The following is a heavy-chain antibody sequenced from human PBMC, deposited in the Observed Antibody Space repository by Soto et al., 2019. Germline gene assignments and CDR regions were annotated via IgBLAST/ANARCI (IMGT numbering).Heavy chain of an antibody. CDR3: AKDHLTTTVTTVGY. V-gene: IGHV3-30*18. CDR1: GFTFSNYG. Sequence: QVQLVESGGGVVQPGRSLRLSCAASGFTFSNYGMHWVRQAPGKGLEWVAAISYHGSDKYYADSVKGRFTISRDNSKNTLYLQMDSLRAEDTAVYYCAKDHLTTTVTTVGYWGQGTLVTVSS. J-gene: IGHJ4*02. CDR2: ISYHGSDK. D-gene: IGHD4-17*01.